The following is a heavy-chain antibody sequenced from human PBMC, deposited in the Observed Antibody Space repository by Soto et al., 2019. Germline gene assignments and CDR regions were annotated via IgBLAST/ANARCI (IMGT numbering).Heavy chain of an antibody. CDR1: GYTFTSYG. J-gene: IGHJ4*02. Sequence: ASVKVSCKASGYTFTSYGISWVRQAPGQGLEWMGWISAYNGNTNYARKLQGRVTMTTDTSTSTAYMELRSLRSDDTAVYYCAGVGGYCSSTSCYADWGQGTLVTVSS. CDR2: ISAYNGNT. V-gene: IGHV1-18*01. CDR3: AGVGGYCSSTSCYAD. D-gene: IGHD2-2*01.